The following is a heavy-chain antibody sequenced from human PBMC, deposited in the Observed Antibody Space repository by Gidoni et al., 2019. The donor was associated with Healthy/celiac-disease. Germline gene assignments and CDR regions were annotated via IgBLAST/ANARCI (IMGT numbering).Heavy chain of an antibody. CDR3: ARGKVKPGYSSGWGYYFDY. J-gene: IGHJ4*02. Sequence: QVTLKESGPALVKPTQTLTLTCTFSGFSLSTSGMRVSWIRQPPGKALEWLARIDWDDDKFYSTSLKTRLTISKDTSKNQVVLTMTNMDPVDTATYYCARGKVKPGYSSGWGYYFDYWGQGTLVTVSS. CDR2: IDWDDDK. V-gene: IGHV2-70*04. CDR1: GFSLSTSGMR. D-gene: IGHD6-19*01.